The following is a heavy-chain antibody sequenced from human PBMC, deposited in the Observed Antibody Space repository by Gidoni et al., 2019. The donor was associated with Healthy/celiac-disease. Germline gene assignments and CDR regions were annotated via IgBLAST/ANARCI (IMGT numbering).Heavy chain of an antibody. D-gene: IGHD2-15*01. J-gene: IGHJ4*02. V-gene: IGHV3-7*01. CDR1: GFTFRNYW. Sequence: EVQLVESGGGLVQPGGSLRLSCSASGFTFRNYWMSWVRQAPGKGLEWVANIKQDGSEKYYVDSVTGRFTISRDNAKNSLYLQMNSLRADDTAVYYCAREGLYCSGGSCYSGYWGQGTLVTVSS. CDR2: IKQDGSEK. CDR3: AREGLYCSGGSCYSGY.